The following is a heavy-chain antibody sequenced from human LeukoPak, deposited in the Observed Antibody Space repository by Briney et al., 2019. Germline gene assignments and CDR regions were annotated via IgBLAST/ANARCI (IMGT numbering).Heavy chain of an antibody. CDR1: GYRFISYW. D-gene: IGHD3-10*01. Sequence: GEALKISCRVSGYRFISYWIGWVRQMPRKGLGWMGIIYPGDLDTRYSPSFQGQVIISAAKSISTAYLQLNSLKASDSAIYYCARQGGDTMSRGVIDYWGQGSLVTVSS. CDR2: IYPGDLDT. V-gene: IGHV5-51*01. J-gene: IGHJ4*02. CDR3: ARQGGDTMSRGVIDY.